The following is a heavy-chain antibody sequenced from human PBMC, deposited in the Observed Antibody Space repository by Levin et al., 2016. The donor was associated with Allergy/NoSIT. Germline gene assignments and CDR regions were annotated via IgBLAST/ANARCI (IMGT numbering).Heavy chain of an antibody. Sequence: GESLKISCQASGYSFTSHWIAWVRQKPGKGLEWMGIIYPEDSDTRYSPTFQGQVTISADKSINTAYLQWSSLKASDTAMYYCARTLYNSNRYRVLDFWGQGALVIVSS. D-gene: IGHD1/OR15-1a*01. V-gene: IGHV5-51*01. J-gene: IGHJ4*02. CDR2: IYPEDSDT. CDR1: GYSFTSHW. CDR3: ARTLYNSNRYRVLDF.